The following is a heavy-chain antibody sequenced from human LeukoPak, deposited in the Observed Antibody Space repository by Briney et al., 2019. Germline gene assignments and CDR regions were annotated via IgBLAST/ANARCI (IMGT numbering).Heavy chain of an antibody. V-gene: IGHV3-23*01. CDR3: ARVRYGSGSYYKGYFDY. Sequence: GGSLRLSCAASGFTFSSYAMSWVRQAPGKGLEWVSAISGSGGSTYYADSVKGRFTISRDNAKNSLYLQMNSLRAEDTAVYYCARVRYGSGSYYKGYFDYWGQGTLVTVSS. CDR2: ISGSGGST. CDR1: GFTFSSYA. D-gene: IGHD3-10*01. J-gene: IGHJ4*02.